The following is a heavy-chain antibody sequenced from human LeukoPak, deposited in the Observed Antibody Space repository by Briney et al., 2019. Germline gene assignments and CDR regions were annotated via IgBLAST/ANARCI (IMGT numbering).Heavy chain of an antibody. J-gene: IGHJ4*02. CDR3: ARALGSGWVYFL. Sequence: PGGSLRLSCAASGFTFSSYGMHWVRQAPGKGLEWVAFIRYDGSNKYYADSVKGRFTISRDNSKNTLYLQMNSLRVEDTAVYYCARALGSGWVYFLGGQGTLVTVSS. D-gene: IGHD3-10*01. V-gene: IGHV3-30*02. CDR2: IRYDGSNK. CDR1: GFTFSSYG.